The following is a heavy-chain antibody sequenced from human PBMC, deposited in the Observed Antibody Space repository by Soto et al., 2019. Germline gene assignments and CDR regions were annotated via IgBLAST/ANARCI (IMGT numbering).Heavy chain of an antibody. CDR3: SKDSPIGSSFSGYDAIDL. D-gene: IGHD5-12*01. CDR2: IITLLGTA. Sequence: QVQLVQSGAEVKKPGSSVKVSCKTSGGTFSNDIITWVRQAPGQGLEWMGRIITLLGTANYAQKFQGRVTINADKSTSTAYMELNSLKSEDTAVYYCSKDSPIGSSFSGYDAIDLWGQGTLVTVSS. CDR1: GGTFSNDI. V-gene: IGHV1-69*08. J-gene: IGHJ5*02.